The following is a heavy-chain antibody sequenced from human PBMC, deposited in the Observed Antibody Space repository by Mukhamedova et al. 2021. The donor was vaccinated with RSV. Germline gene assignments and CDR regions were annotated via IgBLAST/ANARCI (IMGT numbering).Heavy chain of an antibody. CDR2: ISYDGSNK. Sequence: ARQAPGKGLEWVAVISYDGSNKDYADSVRGRFTASRDNSYNTVYLEVSNLRAEDTAVYYCGKGVWGSYGSREDAWGQGTLVTVS. J-gene: IGHJ5*02. V-gene: IGHV3-30*04. D-gene: IGHD3-16*01. CDR3: GKGVWGSYGSREDA.